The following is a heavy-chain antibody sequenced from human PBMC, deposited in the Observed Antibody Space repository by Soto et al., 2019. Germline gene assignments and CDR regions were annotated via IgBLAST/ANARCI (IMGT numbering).Heavy chain of an antibody. CDR2: ISAYNGNT. CDR3: ERGVGSGSYYNQYNWFDP. V-gene: IGHV1-18*01. Sequence: ASVKVSCKASGYTFTNYGISWGRQAPGQGLEWMGWISAYNGNTKYAQKLQGRVTMTTDTSTSTAYMELRSLRSDDTAVYYCERGVGSGSYYNQYNWFDPWGQGTLVTVSS. D-gene: IGHD3-10*01. CDR1: GYTFTNYG. J-gene: IGHJ5*02.